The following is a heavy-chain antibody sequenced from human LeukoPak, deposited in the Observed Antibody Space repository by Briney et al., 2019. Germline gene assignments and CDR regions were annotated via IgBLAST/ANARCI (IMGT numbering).Heavy chain of an antibody. D-gene: IGHD6-13*01. V-gene: IGHV4-4*07. J-gene: IGHJ5*02. Sequence: SETLSLTCTVSGGSISSYYWSWIRQPAGKGLEWIGRIYTSGSTNYNPSLKSRVTMSVDMSKNQFSLKLSSVTAADTAVYYCARAHSSSWYGNWFDPWGQGTLVTVSS. CDR2: IYTSGST. CDR3: ARAHSSSWYGNWFDP. CDR1: GGSISSYY.